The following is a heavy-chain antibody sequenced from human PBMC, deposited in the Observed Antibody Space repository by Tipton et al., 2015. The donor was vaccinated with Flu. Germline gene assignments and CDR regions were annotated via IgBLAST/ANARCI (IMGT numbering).Heavy chain of an antibody. J-gene: IGHJ6*02. CDR2: ISAYNGNT. D-gene: IGHD3-22*01. CDR1: GYTFTSYG. CDR3: ARDSFFYVSRGFGVLNYYYGMDV. V-gene: IGHV1-18*01. Sequence: QVQLVQSGAEVKKPGASVKVSCKASGYTFTSYGISWVRQAPGQGLEWMGWISAYNGNTNYAQKLQGRVTMTTDTSTSTAYMELRGLKTDVTALFYCARDSFFYVSRGFGVLNYYYGMDVWGQGTTVTVSS.